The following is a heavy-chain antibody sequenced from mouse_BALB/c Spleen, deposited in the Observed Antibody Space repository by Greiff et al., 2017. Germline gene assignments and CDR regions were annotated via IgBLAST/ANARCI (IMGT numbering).Heavy chain of an antibody. J-gene: IGHJ4*01. V-gene: IGHV3-6*02. D-gene: IGHD2-14*01. Sequence: EVQLVESGPGLVKPSQSLSLTCSVTGYSIPSGYYWNWIRQFPGNKLEWMGYISYDGSNNYNPSLKNRISITRDTSKNQFFLKLNSVTTEDTATYYCARGVRYDFYAMDYWGQGTSVTVSS. CDR1: GYSIPSGYY. CDR2: ISYDGSN. CDR3: ARGVRYDFYAMDY.